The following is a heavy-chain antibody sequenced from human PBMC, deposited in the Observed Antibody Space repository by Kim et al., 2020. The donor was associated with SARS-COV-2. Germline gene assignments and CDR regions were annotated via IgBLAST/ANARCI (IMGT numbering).Heavy chain of an antibody. CDR1: GFTFSSYG. J-gene: IGHJ6*02. CDR3: AKDASDSSGYYLKVYYYYYGMDV. D-gene: IGHD3-22*01. CDR2: ISYDGSNK. V-gene: IGHV3-30*18. Sequence: GGSLRLSCAASGFTFSSYGMHWVRQAPGKGLEWVAVISYDGSNKYYADSVKGRFTISRDNSKNTLYLQMNSLRAEDTAVYYCAKDASDSSGYYLKVYYYYYGMDVWGQGTTVTVSS.